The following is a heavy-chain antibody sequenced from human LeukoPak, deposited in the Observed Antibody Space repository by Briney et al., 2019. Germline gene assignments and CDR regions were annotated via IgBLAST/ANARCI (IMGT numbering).Heavy chain of an antibody. D-gene: IGHD6-19*01. J-gene: IGHJ4*02. CDR3: ARQGQWLVRAYFDY. CDR1: GGSFSGYY. CDR2: INHTGST. V-gene: IGHV4-34*01. Sequence: SETLSLTCAVYGGSFSGYYWSWIRQPPGKGLEWIGEINHTGSTNYNPSLKSRVTISVDTSKNQFSLKLSSVTAADTAVYYCARQGQWLVRAYFDYWGQGTLVTVSS.